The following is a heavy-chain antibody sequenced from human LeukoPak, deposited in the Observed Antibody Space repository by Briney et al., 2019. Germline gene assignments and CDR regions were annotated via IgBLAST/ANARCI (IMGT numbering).Heavy chain of an antibody. J-gene: IGHJ4*02. D-gene: IGHD3-22*01. CDR2: IHSDGSST. CDR3: ARSGWPYYFDY. V-gene: IGHV3-74*01. CDR1: GFTFSSYW. Sequence: GGSLRISCAAPGFTFSSYWMHLVRPAPGKGLVWVSRIHSDGSSTSYADSVRGRFTISRDDAKSTLYLQMNSLRAEDTAVYYCARSGWPYYFDYWGQGTLVTVSS.